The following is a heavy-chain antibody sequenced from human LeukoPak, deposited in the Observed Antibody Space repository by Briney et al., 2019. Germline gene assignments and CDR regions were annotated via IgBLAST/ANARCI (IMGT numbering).Heavy chain of an antibody. J-gene: IGHJ4*02. CDR2: IRYDGSNK. V-gene: IGHV3-30*02. CDR3: ARDRGGSSALDY. Sequence: GGSLRLSCATSGFTFSSYAMHWVRQAPGKGLEWVAFIRYDGSNKYYADSVKGRFTISRDNSKNTLYLQMNSLRAEDTAVYYCARDRGGSSALDYWGQGTLVTVSS. D-gene: IGHD1-26*01. CDR1: GFTFSSYA.